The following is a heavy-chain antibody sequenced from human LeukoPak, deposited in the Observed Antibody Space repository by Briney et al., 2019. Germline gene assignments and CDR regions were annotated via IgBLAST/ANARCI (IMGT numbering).Heavy chain of an antibody. D-gene: IGHD2/OR15-2a*01. CDR1: GGSISSYY. CDR3: AREISPSMASYYYYYMDV. J-gene: IGHJ6*03. CDR2: IYSSGST. V-gene: IGHV4-4*07. Sequence: KTSETLSLTCTVSGGSISSYYWNWIRQPAGKGLEWIGRIYSSGSTNCNPSLKSRVTMSVDTSKNQFSLKLSSVTAADTAVYYCAREISPSMASYYYYYMDVWGNGTTVTVSS.